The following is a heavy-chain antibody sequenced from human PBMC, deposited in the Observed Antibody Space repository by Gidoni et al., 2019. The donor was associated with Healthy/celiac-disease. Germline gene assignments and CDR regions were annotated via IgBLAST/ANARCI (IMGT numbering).Heavy chain of an antibody. CDR3: TTDGYCSSTSCYTEYYGMDV. D-gene: IGHD2-2*02. CDR2: IKSKTDGGTT. V-gene: IGHV3-15*01. Sequence: EVQLVESGGGSVKPGGSLRLSCAASGLTFSNAWMSWVRQAPGKGLEWVGRIKSKTDGGTTDYAAPVKGRFTISRDDSKNTLYLQMNSLKTEDTAVYYCTTDGYCSSTSCYTEYYGMDVWGQGTTVTVSS. CDR1: GLTFSNAW. J-gene: IGHJ6*02.